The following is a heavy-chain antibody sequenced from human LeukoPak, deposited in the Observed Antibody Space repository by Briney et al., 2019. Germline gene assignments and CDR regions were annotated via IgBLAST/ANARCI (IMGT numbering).Heavy chain of an antibody. J-gene: IGHJ4*02. CDR3: AKVGHSGSGSYGD. CDR1: GFTFSSYA. D-gene: IGHD3-10*01. CDR2: ISGSDGST. Sequence: PGGPLRLSCAASGFTFSSYAMSWVRQAPGKGLEWVSAISGSDGSTYYADSVKGRFTISRDNSKNTLYLQMNSLRAEDTAVYYCAKVGHSGSGSYGDWGQGTLVTVSS. V-gene: IGHV3-23*01.